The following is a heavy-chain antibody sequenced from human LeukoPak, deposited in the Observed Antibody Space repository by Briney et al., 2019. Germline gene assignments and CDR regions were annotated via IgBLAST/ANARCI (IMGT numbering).Heavy chain of an antibody. CDR2: IHTSGST. CDR1: GGSISSYY. D-gene: IGHD6-13*01. J-gene: IGHJ4*02. CDR3: ARGSRYSSSWPDYFDY. Sequence: SETLSLTCTVSGGSISSYYWSWIRQPAGKGLEWIGRIHTSGSTNYNPSLKSRVTISVDTSKNQFSLKLSSVTAADTAVYYCARGSRYSSSWPDYFDYWGQGTLVTVSS. V-gene: IGHV4-4*07.